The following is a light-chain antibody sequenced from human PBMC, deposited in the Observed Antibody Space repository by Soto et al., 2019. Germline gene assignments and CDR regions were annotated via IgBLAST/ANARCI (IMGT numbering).Light chain of an antibody. CDR1: QSISNNY. J-gene: IGKJ2*01. V-gene: IGKV3-20*01. CDR2: GAS. Sequence: ENVLTQSPDILSLSPGERVTLSCRASQSISNNYLAWYQQKPGQAPRVLIYGASSRATGIPDTFSGSGSGTDFTLTISRLQPEDFALYYCQQYGRSLPTFGRGTKLEIK. CDR3: QQYGRSLPT.